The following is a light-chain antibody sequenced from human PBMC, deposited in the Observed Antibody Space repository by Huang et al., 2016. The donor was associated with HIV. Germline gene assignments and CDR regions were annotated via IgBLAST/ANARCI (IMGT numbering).Light chain of an antibody. CDR2: GAS. Sequence: EIVMTQSPATLSVYPGERATLSCRASQSVSSNLAWYQQKPGQAPRLLLYGASTRATGIPARFSGSGSGTEFTLTISSLQSEDFAVYYCQQYNNWLWTFGQGTKVEIK. CDR3: QQYNNWLWT. CDR1: QSVSSN. V-gene: IGKV3-15*01. J-gene: IGKJ1*01.